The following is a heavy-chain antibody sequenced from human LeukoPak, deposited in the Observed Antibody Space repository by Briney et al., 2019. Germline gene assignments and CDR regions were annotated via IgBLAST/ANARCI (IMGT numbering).Heavy chain of an antibody. CDR1: GGSISSSSYY. Sequence: SETLSLTCTVSGGSISSSSYYWGWIRQPPGKGLEWIGSIYYSGSTYYNPSLKSRVTISVDTSKNQFSLKLSSVTAADTAVYYCARLTSNYYDSSGYLYWGQGTLVTVSS. CDR2: IYYSGST. D-gene: IGHD3-22*01. CDR3: ARLTSNYYDSSGYLY. V-gene: IGHV4-39*01. J-gene: IGHJ4*02.